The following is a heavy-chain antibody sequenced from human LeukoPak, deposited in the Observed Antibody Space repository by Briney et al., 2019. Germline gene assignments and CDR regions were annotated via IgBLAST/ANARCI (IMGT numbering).Heavy chain of an antibody. CDR1: GYSFTSYW. CDR2: IYPRDSDT. D-gene: IGHD1-26*01. CDR3: ARHNDPQIPIEIVGATSPFDY. J-gene: IGHJ4*02. Sequence: GESLKISCKGSGYSFTSYWIGWVRQMPGKGLEWMGIIYPRDSDTRYSPSFQGQVTISADKSISTAYLQWSSLKASDTAMYYCARHNDPQIPIEIVGATSPFDYWGQGTLVTVSS. V-gene: IGHV5-51*01.